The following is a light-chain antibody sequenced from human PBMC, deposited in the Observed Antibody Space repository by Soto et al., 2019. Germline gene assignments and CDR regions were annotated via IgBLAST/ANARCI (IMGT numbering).Light chain of an antibody. CDR3: QQVNVYPST. CDR1: QTITTW. V-gene: IGKV1-12*02. CDR2: DAS. Sequence: GDRVRVRCQVSQTITTWMAWYQQKPGKAPKLLVYDASTLHSGVPSRFSGGGSGTDFTLTISSLQPEDFATYYCQQVNVYPSTFG. J-gene: IGKJ2*01.